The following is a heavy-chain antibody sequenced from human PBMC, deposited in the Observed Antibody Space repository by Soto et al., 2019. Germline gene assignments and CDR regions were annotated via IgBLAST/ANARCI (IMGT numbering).Heavy chain of an antibody. CDR3: ARDLYYYGMDV. Sequence: SETLSLTCTVSGGSISTGGYYWNWIRQHPGKGLEWIGYFYYSGSTYYNPSLKSRVTVSVNTSKNQFSLKLSSVTAADTAVYYCARDLYYYGMDVWGQGTTVTVSS. J-gene: IGHJ6*02. CDR1: GGSISTGGYY. V-gene: IGHV4-31*03. CDR2: FYYSGST.